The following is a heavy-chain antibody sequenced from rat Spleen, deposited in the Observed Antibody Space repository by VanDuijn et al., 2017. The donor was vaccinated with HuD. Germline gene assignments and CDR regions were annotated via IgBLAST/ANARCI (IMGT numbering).Heavy chain of an antibody. CDR3: TSNWEPYCYFDF. Sequence: QVQLKESGPGLVQPSQTLSLTCTVSGFSLTSNGVSWVRQPPGKGLEWLAAISSGGSTYYNSALKSRLSISRDTPKSQVFLKKNGRKTKDTSIYFCTSNWEPYCYFDFWGPGTMLTVSS. V-gene: IGHV2S8*01. J-gene: IGHJ1*01. D-gene: IGHD5-1*01. CDR2: ISSGGST. CDR1: GFSLTSNG.